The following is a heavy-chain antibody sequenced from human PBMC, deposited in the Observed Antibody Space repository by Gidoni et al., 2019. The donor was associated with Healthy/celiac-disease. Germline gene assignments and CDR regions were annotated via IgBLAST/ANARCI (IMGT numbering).Heavy chain of an antibody. Sequence: EVQLVESGGGVVKPGGSLILSCAASGFNFSNAWLSWVRPAPGKGLEWVGRIKSKTDGGTTDYAAPVKGRFTISRDDSKNTLYLQMNSLKTEDTAVYYCTTDGDIVVVPAAEDDYWGQGTLVTVSS. CDR2: IKSKTDGGTT. J-gene: IGHJ4*02. V-gene: IGHV3-15*01. D-gene: IGHD2-2*01. CDR3: TTDGDIVVVPAAEDDY. CDR1: GFNFSNAW.